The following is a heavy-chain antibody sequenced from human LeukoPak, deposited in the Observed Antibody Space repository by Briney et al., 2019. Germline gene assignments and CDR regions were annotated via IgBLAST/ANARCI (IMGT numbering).Heavy chain of an antibody. Sequence: SETLSLTCTVSGGSISSSSYYWGWIRQPPGKGLEWIGSIYYSGSTYYNPSLKSRVTISVDTPKNQFSLKLSSVTAADTAVYYCAIVATIGGYFDYWGQGTLVTVSS. CDR3: AIVATIGGYFDY. CDR1: GGSISSSSYY. CDR2: IYYSGST. D-gene: IGHD5-12*01. V-gene: IGHV4-39*01. J-gene: IGHJ4*02.